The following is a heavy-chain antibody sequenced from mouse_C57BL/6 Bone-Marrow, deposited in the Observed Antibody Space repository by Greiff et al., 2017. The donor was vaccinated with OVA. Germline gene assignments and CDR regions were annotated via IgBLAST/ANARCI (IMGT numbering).Heavy chain of an antibody. Sequence: VKLQESGAELVKPGASVKVSCKASGYTFTSYWMHWVKQRPAQGLEWIGRIHPSDSDTNYNQKFKGKATLTVDKSSSTAYMQLSSLTSEDSAVYYCVYDYDEAWFAYWGQGTLVTVSA. D-gene: IGHD2-4*01. CDR1: GYTFTSYW. J-gene: IGHJ3*01. V-gene: IGHV1-74*04. CDR2: IHPSDSDT. CDR3: VYDYDEAWFAY.